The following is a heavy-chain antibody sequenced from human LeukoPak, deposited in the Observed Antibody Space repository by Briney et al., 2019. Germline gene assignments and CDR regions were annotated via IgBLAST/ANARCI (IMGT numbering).Heavy chain of an antibody. V-gene: IGHV3-23*05. CDR2: IDSTGTIT. CDR3: AKISIGTQNFDY. Sequence: GGFLRLSCAASGFTFSSYAMGWVRQAPGKGLEWVSSIDSTGTITYYADSVKGRFTMSRENSMNTLHLQMNSLRVEDTAVYYCAKISIGTQNFDYWGQGTLVTVSS. CDR1: GFTFSSYA. J-gene: IGHJ4*02. D-gene: IGHD2/OR15-2a*01.